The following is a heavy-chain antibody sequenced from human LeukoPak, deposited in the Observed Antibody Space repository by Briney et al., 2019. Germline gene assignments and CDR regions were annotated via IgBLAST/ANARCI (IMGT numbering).Heavy chain of an antibody. V-gene: IGHV3-15*01. Sequence: SCKASGGTFSSYAISWVRQAPGKGLEWVGRIKSKTDGGTTDYAAPVKGRFTISRDDSKNTLYLQMNSLKTEDTAVYYCTTDLRYFQHWGQGTLVTVSS. CDR1: GGTFSSYA. D-gene: IGHD3-9*01. CDR2: IKSKTDGGTT. CDR3: TTDLRYFQH. J-gene: IGHJ1*01.